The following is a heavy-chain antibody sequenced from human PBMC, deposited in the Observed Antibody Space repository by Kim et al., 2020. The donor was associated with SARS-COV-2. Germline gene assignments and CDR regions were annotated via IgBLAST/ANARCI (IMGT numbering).Heavy chain of an antibody. CDR1: GYSISSGYY. J-gene: IGHJ3*02. CDR2: IYHSGST. CDR3: ALPRGSWGPGAFDI. Sequence: SETLSLTCTVSGYSISSGYYWGWIRQPPGKGLEWIGSIYHSGSTYYNPSLKSRVTISVDTSKNQFSLKLSSVTAADTAVYYCALPRGSWGPGAFDIWGQGTMVTVSS. D-gene: IGHD3-10*01. V-gene: IGHV4-38-2*02.